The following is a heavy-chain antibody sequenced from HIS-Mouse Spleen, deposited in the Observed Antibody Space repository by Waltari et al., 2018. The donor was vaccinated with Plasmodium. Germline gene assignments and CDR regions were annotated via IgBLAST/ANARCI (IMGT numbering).Heavy chain of an antibody. CDR3: ARGMKSSSSAFDI. J-gene: IGHJ3*02. V-gene: IGHV3-53*01. D-gene: IGHD6-6*01. Sequence: EVQLVESGGGLIQPGGYLGLPCEACGFTISSHSIGWVGQAPGTGLEGVSVIYSGGSTYYADSVKGRFTISRDNSKNTLYLQMNSLRAEDTAVYYCARGMKSSSSAFDIWGQGTMVTVSS. CDR1: GFTISSHS. CDR2: IYSGGST.